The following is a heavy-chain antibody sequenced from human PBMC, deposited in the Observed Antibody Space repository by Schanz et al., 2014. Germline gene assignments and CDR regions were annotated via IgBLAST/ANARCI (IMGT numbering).Heavy chain of an antibody. CDR2: ISYSGST. D-gene: IGHD4-17*01. J-gene: IGHJ3*02. V-gene: IGHV4-31*03. CDR1: GGSISSGGDY. Sequence: QVQLQESGPRLVKPSQTLSLTCTVSGGSISSGGDYWSWIRQHPGKGLEWIGFISYSGSTYYNPSLKSRVTISVDTSKNQFSLNLSSATAADTAVYYCARDRGHGDLPGDIWGQGTMVTVSS. CDR3: ARDRGHGDLPGDI.